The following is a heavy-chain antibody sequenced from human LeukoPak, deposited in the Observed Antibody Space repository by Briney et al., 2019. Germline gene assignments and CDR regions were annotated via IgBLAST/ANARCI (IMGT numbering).Heavy chain of an antibody. D-gene: IGHD4-17*01. CDR1: GFTFSSYA. J-gene: IGHJ3*02. V-gene: IGHV3-23*01. Sequence: PGGSLRLSCAASGFTFSSYAMSWVRQAPGKGLEWVSAISGSGGSTYYADSVKGRFTISRDNSKSTLYLQMNSLRAEDTAVYYCAKAETVTTSAFDIWGQGTMVTVSS. CDR2: ISGSGGST. CDR3: AKAETVTTSAFDI.